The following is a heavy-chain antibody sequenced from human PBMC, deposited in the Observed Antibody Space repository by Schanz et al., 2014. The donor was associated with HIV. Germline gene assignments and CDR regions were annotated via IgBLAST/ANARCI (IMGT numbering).Heavy chain of an antibody. Sequence: QVQLVESGGGLVKAGGSLRLSCAASGFTFSDYYMNWIRQAPGKGLEWVSYISNGGTTIYYADSVKGRFTVSRDNAKNSLYLQMKSLRVEDTAVYYCARDTVRGVKDSMDVWGQGTTVTVSS. D-gene: IGHD3-10*01. CDR3: ARDTVRGVKDSMDV. CDR2: ISNGGTTI. J-gene: IGHJ6*02. V-gene: IGHV3-11*01. CDR1: GFTFSDYY.